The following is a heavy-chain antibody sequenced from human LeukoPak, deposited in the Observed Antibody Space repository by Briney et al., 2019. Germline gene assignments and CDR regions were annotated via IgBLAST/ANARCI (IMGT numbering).Heavy chain of an antibody. J-gene: IGHJ4*02. CDR2: ISRNSSYI. CDR1: GFTFSIYS. V-gene: IGHV3-21*01. Sequence: GGSLRLSCAAPGFTFSIYSMNSVRQAPGKGLEWLSSISRNSSYIYYADSEKGRFTISRDNAKNSLYLQMNSLRAEETAVYYCARDYIRDGYPWGFDYWGQGTLVTVSS. CDR3: ARDYIRDGYPWGFDY. D-gene: IGHD5-24*01.